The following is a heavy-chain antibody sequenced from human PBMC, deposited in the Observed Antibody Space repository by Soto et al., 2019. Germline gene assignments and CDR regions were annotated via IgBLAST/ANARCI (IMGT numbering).Heavy chain of an antibody. V-gene: IGHV4-31*03. J-gene: IGHJ4*02. D-gene: IGHD1-1*01. CDR3: ARSYVGTIDY. CDR1: GGSISSGGYY. Sequence: SETLSLTCTVSGGSISSGGYYWSWIRQHPGKGLEWIGYIYYSGSTYYNPSLKSRVTISVDTSKNQFSLKLSSVTAADTAVYYCARSYVGTIDYWGQGTLVTVSS. CDR2: IYYSGST.